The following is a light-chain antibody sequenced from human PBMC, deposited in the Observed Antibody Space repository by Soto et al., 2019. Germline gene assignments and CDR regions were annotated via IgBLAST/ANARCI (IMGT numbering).Light chain of an antibody. CDR3: QQYDSIPST. V-gene: IGKV1-33*01. CDR2: DAS. CDR1: QGINTY. J-gene: IGKJ2*01. Sequence: DIQMTQSPSSLSASVGDRVTITCQASQGINTYLNWYQQKSGKPPKLLIYDASNLETGVPSRFSGSGSGTDFSFTISSLQPEGIATYHCQQYDSIPSTFGQGTKLEIK.